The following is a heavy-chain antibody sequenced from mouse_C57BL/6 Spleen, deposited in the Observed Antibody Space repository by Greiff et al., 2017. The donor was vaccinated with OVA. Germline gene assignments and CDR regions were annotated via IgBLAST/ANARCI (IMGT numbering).Heavy chain of an antibody. CDR2: IYPGRGST. J-gene: IGHJ4*01. Sequence: VQLQQPGAELVKPGASVKMSCKASGYTFTSYWITWVKQRPGQGLEWIGDIYPGRGSTNYNEKFKSKATLTVDTSSSTAYMQLSSLTSEDSAVYYCARKGGSSLYYAMDYWGQGTSVTVSS. D-gene: IGHD1-1*01. CDR3: ARKGGSSLYYAMDY. CDR1: GYTFTSYW. V-gene: IGHV1-55*01.